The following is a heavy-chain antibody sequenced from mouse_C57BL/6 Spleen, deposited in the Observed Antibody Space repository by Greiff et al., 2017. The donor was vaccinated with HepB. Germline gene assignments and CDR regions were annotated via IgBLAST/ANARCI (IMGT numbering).Heavy chain of an antibody. J-gene: IGHJ4*01. D-gene: IGHD1-1*01. Sequence: VQLVESGAELVKPGASVKLSCKASGYTFTSYWMHWVKQRPGQGLEWIGMIHPNSGSTNYNEKFKSKATLTVDKSSSTAYMQLSSLTSEDSAVYYCAISGYYGSSYGAMDYWGQGTSVTVSS. CDR1: GYTFTSYW. V-gene: IGHV1-64*01. CDR3: AISGYYGSSYGAMDY. CDR2: IHPNSGST.